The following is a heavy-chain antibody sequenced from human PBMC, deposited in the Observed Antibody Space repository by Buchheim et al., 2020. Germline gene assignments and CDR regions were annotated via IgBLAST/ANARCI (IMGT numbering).Heavy chain of an antibody. V-gene: IGHV1-46*01. CDR3: ARDKFGSGRPSIMDV. Sequence: QVQLVQSGAEVKKPGASVKVSCKASGYTFTSYYIHWVRQAPGQGLEWMGIINPSGGSTNYAQKFQGRVTMTRDTPTSTVYMELSSLRSEDTALYYCARDKFGSGRPSIMDVWGQGTT. D-gene: IGHD3-10*01. CDR1: GYTFTSYY. J-gene: IGHJ6*02. CDR2: INPSGGST.